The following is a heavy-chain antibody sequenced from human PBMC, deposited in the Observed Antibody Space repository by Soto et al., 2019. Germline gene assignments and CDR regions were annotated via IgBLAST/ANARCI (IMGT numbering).Heavy chain of an antibody. CDR2: IYYSGST. J-gene: IGHJ6*02. CDR3: ARGNCSSTSCYTQDYYGMDV. CDR1: GGSISSYY. Sequence: QVQLQESGPGLVKPSETLSLTCTVSGGSISSYYWSWIRQPPGKGLEWIGYIYYSGSTNYNPSLKSRVTISVDTSKNQFSLKLSSVTAADTAVYYCARGNCSSTSCYTQDYYGMDVWGQGTTVTVSS. D-gene: IGHD2-2*02. V-gene: IGHV4-59*01.